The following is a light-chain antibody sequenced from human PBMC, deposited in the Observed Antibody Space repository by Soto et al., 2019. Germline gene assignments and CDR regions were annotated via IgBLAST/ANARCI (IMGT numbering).Light chain of an antibody. V-gene: IGKV1-5*01. Sequence: DIQMTQSPSTLSASVGDRVTITCRASQSITSWLAWYLQKPGKAPKLLIYDVSSLESGVPSRFSGSGSGTEFTLTISSLQPEDFATYYCLQDYNYPRAFGQGTKVDIK. J-gene: IGKJ1*01. CDR2: DVS. CDR1: QSITSW. CDR3: LQDYNYPRA.